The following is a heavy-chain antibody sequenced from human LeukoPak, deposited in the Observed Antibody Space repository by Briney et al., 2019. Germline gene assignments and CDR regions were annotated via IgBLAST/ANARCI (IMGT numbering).Heavy chain of an antibody. V-gene: IGHV6-1*01. Sequence: SQTLSLTCAISGDSVSSNSAAWNWIRQSPSRGLEWLGRTYYGSKWYYDYAVSLKSRITINPDTSKNLLSLQLNSVTPEDTAVYYCARGKSKRLDVWGQGTTVTVSS. J-gene: IGHJ6*02. D-gene: IGHD5/OR15-5a*01. CDR1: GDSVSSNSAA. CDR2: TYYGSKWYY. CDR3: ARGKSKRLDV.